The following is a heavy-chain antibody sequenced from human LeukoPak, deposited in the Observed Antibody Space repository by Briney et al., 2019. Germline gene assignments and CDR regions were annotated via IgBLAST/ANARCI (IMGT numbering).Heavy chain of an antibody. J-gene: IGHJ6*03. D-gene: IGHD1-26*01. CDR2: INPNSGGT. CDR1: GYTFTGYY. CDR3: ARDPYSGSYGHLYYYYMDV. V-gene: IGHV1-2*02. Sequence: RASVKVSCKASGYTFTGYYMHWVRQAPGQGLEWMGWINPNSGGTNYAQQFQGRLTMTRDTSISTAYMELSRLRSDDTAVYYCARDPYSGSYGHLYYYYMDVWGKGTTVTISS.